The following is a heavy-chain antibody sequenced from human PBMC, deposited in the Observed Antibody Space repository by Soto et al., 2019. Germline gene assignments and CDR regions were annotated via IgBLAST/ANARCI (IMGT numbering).Heavy chain of an antibody. CDR1: GGTFSSYT. Sequence: SVKVSCKASGGTFSSYTISWVRQAPGQGLEWMGRIIPILGIANYAQKFQGGVTITADKSTSTAYMELSSLRSEDTAVYYCAQDGSGSYYYYYGMDVWGQGTTVTVSS. CDR2: IIPILGIA. J-gene: IGHJ6*02. V-gene: IGHV1-69*02. CDR3: AQDGSGSYYYYYGMDV. D-gene: IGHD3-10*01.